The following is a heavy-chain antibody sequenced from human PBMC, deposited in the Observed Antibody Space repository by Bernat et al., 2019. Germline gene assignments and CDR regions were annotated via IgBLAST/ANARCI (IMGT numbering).Heavy chain of an antibody. J-gene: IGHJ4*02. V-gene: IGHV3-7*04. CDR2: IIQDGSEK. D-gene: IGHD2-15*01. Sequence: EVQLVESGGGLVKPGGSLRLSCAASGFTFSSYWMTWVRQVPGKGLEWVANIIQDGSEKYYLDSVRGRFTISRDNAKNSLYLQMNSLRAEDTAVYYCARAQDVVVVDTYFDYWGQGTLVTVSS. CDR3: ARAQDVVVVDTYFDY. CDR1: GFTFSSYW.